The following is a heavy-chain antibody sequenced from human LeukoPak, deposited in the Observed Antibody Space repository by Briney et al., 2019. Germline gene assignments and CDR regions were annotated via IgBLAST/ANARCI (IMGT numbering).Heavy chain of an antibody. D-gene: IGHD4-11*01. CDR2: ISGNGGST. Sequence: GGSLRLSCAASGFTFSNNAMSWVRQAPGKGLEWVSTISGNGGSTYYAYSAKGWFTISRDNSRNTLYLQMNSLRAEDTAVYYCAKGYRNYYYSYMDVWGKGTTVTVSS. CDR1: GFTFSNNA. CDR3: AKGYRNYYYSYMDV. V-gene: IGHV3-23*01. J-gene: IGHJ6*03.